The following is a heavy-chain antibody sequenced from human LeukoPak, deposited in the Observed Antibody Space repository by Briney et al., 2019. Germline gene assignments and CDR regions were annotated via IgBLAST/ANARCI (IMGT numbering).Heavy chain of an antibody. V-gene: IGHV3-23*01. CDR2: ISGSGDST. D-gene: IGHD3-3*01. CDR1: GFTFSSYA. J-gene: IGHJ4*02. Sequence: PGGSLRLSCAASGFTFSSYAMSWVRQAPGKGLEWVSGISGSGDSTYYADSVKGRFTISRDNSKNTLYLQMNSLRAEDTAVYCCARASGYYTYFDYWGQGTLVTVSS. CDR3: ARASGYYTYFDY.